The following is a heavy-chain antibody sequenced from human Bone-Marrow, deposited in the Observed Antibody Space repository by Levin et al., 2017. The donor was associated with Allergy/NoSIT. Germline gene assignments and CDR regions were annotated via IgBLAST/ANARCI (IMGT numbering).Heavy chain of an antibody. J-gene: IGHJ6*02. Sequence: GGSLRLSCAASGFTFRNAWMNWVRQAPGKGLEWVGRIKSKSDGGTTDYAAPVKGRFTISRDNAKNSLFLQMSSLTAEDTAVYYCARDNYYESSGYFSRTFYNYVLDVWGQGTTVTVSS. CDR2: IKSKSDGGTT. D-gene: IGHD3-22*01. CDR1: GFTFRNAW. V-gene: IGHV3-15*07. CDR3: ARDNYYESSGYFSRTFYNYVLDV.